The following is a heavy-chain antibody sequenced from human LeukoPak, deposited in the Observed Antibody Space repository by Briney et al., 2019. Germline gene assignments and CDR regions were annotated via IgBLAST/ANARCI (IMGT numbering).Heavy chain of an antibody. CDR2: ISWNSGSI. V-gene: IGHV3-9*03. CDR3: AKAYSGSYFRMDV. Sequence: SGGSLRLSCAGSGFTFSNYAMSWVRQAPGKGLEWVSGISWNSGSIGYADSVKGRFTISRDNAKNSLYLQMNSLRAEDMALYYCAKAYSGSYFRMDVWGKGTTVTVSS. CDR1: GFTFSNYA. D-gene: IGHD1-26*01. J-gene: IGHJ6*03.